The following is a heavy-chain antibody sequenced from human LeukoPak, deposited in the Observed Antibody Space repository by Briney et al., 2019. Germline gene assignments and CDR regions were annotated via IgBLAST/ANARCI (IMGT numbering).Heavy chain of an antibody. CDR2: ISSGSGSM. CDR1: GFTFSSYW. V-gene: IGHV3-21*01. CDR3: LRGDRRDF. Sequence: NPGGSLRLSCAASGFTFSSYWMHWVRQAPGKGLVWVSSISSGSGSMFYIDSVRGRFTISRDNARNSLYLQMNSLRVEDTAVYYCLRGDRRDFWGQGTLVTVSS. J-gene: IGHJ4*02.